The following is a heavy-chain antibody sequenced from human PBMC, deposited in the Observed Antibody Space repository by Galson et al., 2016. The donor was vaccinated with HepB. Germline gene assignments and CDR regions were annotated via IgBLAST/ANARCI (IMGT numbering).Heavy chain of an antibody. CDR2: IYPSGRT. D-gene: IGHD2-2*01. J-gene: IGHJ6*04. Sequence: TLSLTCTVSGTSINSGAFYWSWIRLPAGKGLEWIGHIYPSGRTNYNPSLESRVTLSVDASKKQFSLELSSVTAADTAVYYCGRLLVRYAVDVWGKGTTVTVSS. CDR1: GTSINSGAFY. CDR3: GRLLVRYAVDV. V-gene: IGHV4-61*09.